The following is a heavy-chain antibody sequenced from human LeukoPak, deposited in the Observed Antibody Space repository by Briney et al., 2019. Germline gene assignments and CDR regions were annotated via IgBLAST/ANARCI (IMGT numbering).Heavy chain of an antibody. CDR1: DGSISSYY. D-gene: IGHD6-13*01. CDR3: ARDYSSSWAPYFDY. J-gene: IGHJ4*02. V-gene: IGHV4-4*07. CDR2: IYTSGST. Sequence: SETLSLTCTVSDGSISSYYWSWIRQPAGKGLEWIGRIYTSGSTNYNPSLKSRVTMSVDTSKNQFSLKLSSVTAADTAVYYCARDYSSSWAPYFDYWGQGTLVTVSS.